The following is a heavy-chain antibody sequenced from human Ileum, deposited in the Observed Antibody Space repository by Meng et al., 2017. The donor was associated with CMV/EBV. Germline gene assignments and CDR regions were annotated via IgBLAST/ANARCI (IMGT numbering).Heavy chain of an antibody. V-gene: IGHV3-49*04. CDR3: SRDRWDNLAIVRGMDV. Sequence: GESLKISCTGSGFTFGDYAITWVRQAPGKGLEWVGFIRSKAFGGTTENAASVRGRFTISRDDSKSIAYLQMNSLKTEDTGVYYWSRDRWDNLAIVRGMDVCDQAITTVSS. D-gene: IGHD1-14*01. CDR2: IRSKAFGGTT. J-gene: IGHJ6*02. CDR1: GFTFGDYA.